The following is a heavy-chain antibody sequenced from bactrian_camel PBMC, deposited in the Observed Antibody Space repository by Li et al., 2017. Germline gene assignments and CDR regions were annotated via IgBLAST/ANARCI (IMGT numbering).Heavy chain of an antibody. CDR2: IFSDGKV. CDR3: AIARDVWWDY. V-gene: IGHV3S10*01. Sequence: VQLVESGGGLVQPGGSLRLSCVRSEFISTYYISWVRQAPGKELEWVSNIFSDGKVTYADFAKGRFTISRSNDKKTVYLQMNSLKPDGTARYYCAIARDVWWDYWGRGTQVTVS. CDR1: EFISTYY. D-gene: IGHD7*01. J-gene: IGHJ4*01.